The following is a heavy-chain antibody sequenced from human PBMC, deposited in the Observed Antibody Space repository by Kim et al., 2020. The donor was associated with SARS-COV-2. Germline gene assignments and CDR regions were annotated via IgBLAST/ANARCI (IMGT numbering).Heavy chain of an antibody. Sequence: KYYADSVKGRITITRDNSKNTLYLEMNSMTAEDTAVYYCAGDKGSIFDYWGQGALVTVSS. CDR2: K. CDR3: AGDKGSIFDY. J-gene: IGHJ4*02. D-gene: IGHD3-10*01. V-gene: IGHV3-30*01.